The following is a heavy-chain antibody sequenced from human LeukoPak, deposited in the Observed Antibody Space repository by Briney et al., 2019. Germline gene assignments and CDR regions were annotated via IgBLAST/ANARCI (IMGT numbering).Heavy chain of an antibody. CDR2: INPNSGGT. CDR1: GYTFTGYY. V-gene: IGHV1-2*02. CDR3: ARVVPAARTTVGY. D-gene: IGHD2-2*01. J-gene: IGHJ4*02. Sequence: ASVKVSCRASGYTFTGYYMHWVRQAPGQGLEWMGWINPNSGGTNYAQKFQGRVTMTRDTSISTAYMELSRLRSDDTAVYYCARVVPAARTTVGYWGQGTLVTVSS.